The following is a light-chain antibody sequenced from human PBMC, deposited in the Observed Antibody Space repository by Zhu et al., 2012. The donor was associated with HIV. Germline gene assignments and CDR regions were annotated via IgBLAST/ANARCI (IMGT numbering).Light chain of an antibody. Sequence: EIVMTQSPATLSVSPGEGATPSCRASQSVSSDLAWYQQKPGQTPRLLIHRASSRVTGIPARFSGSGSGTEFTLTISSLQSEDFALYYCQQYNNWWTFGQGTKVEIK. V-gene: IGKV3-15*01. CDR2: RAS. J-gene: IGKJ1*01. CDR1: QSVSSD. CDR3: QQYNNWWT.